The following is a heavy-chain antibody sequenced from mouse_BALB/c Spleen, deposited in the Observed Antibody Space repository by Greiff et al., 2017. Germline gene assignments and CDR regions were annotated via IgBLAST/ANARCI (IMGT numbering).Heavy chain of an antibody. Sequence: EVQLVESGGGLVKPGGSLKLSCAASGFTFSSYAMSWVRQSPEKRLEWVAEISSGGSYTYYPDTVTGRFTISRDNAKNTLYLEMSSLRSEDTAMYYCARGGYGSSYGAYWGQGTLVTVSA. CDR1: GFTFSSYA. CDR2: ISSGGSYT. CDR3: ARGGYGSSYGAY. J-gene: IGHJ3*01. V-gene: IGHV5-9-4*01. D-gene: IGHD1-1*01.